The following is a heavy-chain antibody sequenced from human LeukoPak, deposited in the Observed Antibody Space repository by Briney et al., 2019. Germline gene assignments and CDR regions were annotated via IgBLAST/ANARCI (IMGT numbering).Heavy chain of an antibody. CDR3: ARAYSGSAHKNIDY. V-gene: IGHV4-34*01. D-gene: IGHD1-26*01. CDR1: GGSFSGHY. J-gene: IGHJ4*01. CDR2: IDYSGGT. Sequence: RSATLSLTCAVYGGSFSGHYWSGVPQPPGEGVVWGGEIDYSGGTNYNPSLKSRVTISVDTSKSQFSLRLRTLTAADTALYFWARAYSGSAHKNIDYWGHGTLVSVSS.